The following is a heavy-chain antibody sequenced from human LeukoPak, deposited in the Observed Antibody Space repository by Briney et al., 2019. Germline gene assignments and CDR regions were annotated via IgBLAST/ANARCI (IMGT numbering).Heavy chain of an antibody. CDR3: ARAPAGPPYYYMGV. J-gene: IGHJ6*03. CDR1: GDSMSRYY. Sequence: KPSETLSLTCTVSGDSMSRYYWSWIRQTPGKGLEWIGYIYYSGSTNYNPSLKSRITISVDTSKNQFSLKLSSVTAADTAVYYCARAPAGPPYYYMGVWGKGTTVTVSS. V-gene: IGHV4-59*01. CDR2: IYYSGST. D-gene: IGHD6-19*01.